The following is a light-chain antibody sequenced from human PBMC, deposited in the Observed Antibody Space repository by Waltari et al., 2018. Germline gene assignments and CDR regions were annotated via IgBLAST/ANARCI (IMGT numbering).Light chain of an antibody. CDR1: SGHSSNI. J-gene: IGLJ3*02. CDR2: VNSDGSH. V-gene: IGLV4-69*01. Sequence: QLVVTQSPSASASLGASVKPTCTLSSGHSSNIIAWLPQQPEKGPRYLMKVNSDGSHSRGDEIPDRFSGSSSGAERHLTISSLQAEDEADYYCQTGGHGTWVFGGGTKLTVL. CDR3: QTGGHGTWV.